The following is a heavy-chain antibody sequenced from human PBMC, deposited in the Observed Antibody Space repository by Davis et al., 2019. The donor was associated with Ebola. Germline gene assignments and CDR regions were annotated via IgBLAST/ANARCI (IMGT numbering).Heavy chain of an antibody. J-gene: IGHJ6*02. Sequence: PGGSLRLSCEVSGFTFPNYAMGWVRQAPGKGLEWVSGISGSDGSTYDADSVRGRFTISRDNAKKSLFLQMDNLRAEDTAVYFCARDRYSGSPIAYGMDVWGQGTTVTVSS. CDR3: ARDRYSGSPIAYGMDV. CDR2: ISGSDGST. V-gene: IGHV3-23*01. D-gene: IGHD6-6*01. CDR1: GFTFPNYA.